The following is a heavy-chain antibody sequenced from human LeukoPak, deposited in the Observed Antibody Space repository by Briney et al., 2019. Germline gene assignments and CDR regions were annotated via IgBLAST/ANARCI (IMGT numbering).Heavy chain of an antibody. CDR3: ARGVGGLGSMDV. CDR2: IVVGSGNT. Sequence: SVKVSCKASGFTFTRSAMQWVRQARGQRLEWIGWIVVGSGNTKYAQKFQERVTITRDMSTGTAYMELSSLRSEDTAVYFCARGVGGLGSMDVWGKGTTVIISS. D-gene: IGHD3-16*01. V-gene: IGHV1-58*02. CDR1: GFTFTRSA. J-gene: IGHJ6*03.